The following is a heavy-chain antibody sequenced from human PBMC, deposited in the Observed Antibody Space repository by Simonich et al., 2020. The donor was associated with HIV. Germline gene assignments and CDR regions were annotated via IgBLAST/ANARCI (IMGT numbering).Heavy chain of an antibody. V-gene: IGHV3-30*07. CDR2: ISYDGSNK. J-gene: IGHJ4*02. CDR1: GFTFSSYA. D-gene: IGHD3-16*01. Sequence: QVQLVESGGGVVQPGRSLRLSCAASGFTFSSYAMHWVRQAPGKGLKCVAVISYDGSNKYYADSVKGRFTISRDNSKNTLYLQMNSLRAEDTAVYYCASGGSISSVWADDYWGQGTLVTVSS. CDR3: ASGGSISSVWADDY.